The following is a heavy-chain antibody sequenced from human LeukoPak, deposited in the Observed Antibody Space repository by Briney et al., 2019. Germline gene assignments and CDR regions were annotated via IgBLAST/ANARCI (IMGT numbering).Heavy chain of an antibody. V-gene: IGHV1-69*04. Sequence: ASVKVSCKASGGTFSSYAISWVRQAPGQGLEWMGRIIPNLGIANYAQKFQGRVTITADKSTSTAYMELSSLRSEDTAVYYCETGTTDDYWGQGTLVTVSS. CDR2: IIPNLGIA. CDR3: ETGTTDDY. CDR1: GGTFSSYA. J-gene: IGHJ4*02. D-gene: IGHD1-7*01.